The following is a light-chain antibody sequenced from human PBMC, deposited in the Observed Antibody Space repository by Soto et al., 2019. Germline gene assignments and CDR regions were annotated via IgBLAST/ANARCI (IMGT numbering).Light chain of an antibody. V-gene: IGKV1-5*01. CDR2: DAS. CDR3: HSRA. CDR1: QTISRW. Sequence: DIQLTQTPSTLSASVGDEVTITCRASQTISRWLAWYQQKPGRAPKLLIYDASTLESGVPSRFSGSGSETEFTLTISRLQPDDFATYFCHSRAFGQGTRLDIK. J-gene: IGKJ5*01.